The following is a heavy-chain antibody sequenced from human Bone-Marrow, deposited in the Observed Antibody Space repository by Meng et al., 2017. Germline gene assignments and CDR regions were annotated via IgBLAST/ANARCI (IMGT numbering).Heavy chain of an antibody. Sequence: LVESGGGVVHPGRSCGLSCGRYGFPFSRYGMHWVRQAPGKGLGWIGRTKSNVDGRTVDYAAAVKGRFFISRDESENTFYLQMNSLRTEDTAVYYCSGHVDYWGHGTLVTVSS. CDR3: SGHVDY. J-gene: IGHJ4*01. V-gene: IGHV3-15*01. CDR2: TKSNVDGRTV. CDR1: GFPFSRYG.